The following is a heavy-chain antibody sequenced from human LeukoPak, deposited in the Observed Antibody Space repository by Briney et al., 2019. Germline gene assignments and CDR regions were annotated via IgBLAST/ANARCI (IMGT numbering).Heavy chain of an antibody. J-gene: IGHJ2*01. CDR1: GFTFSSYA. CDR3: ARSGISPYYYDSSVTGPRYFDL. D-gene: IGHD3-22*01. Sequence: GGSLRLSCAASGFTFSSYAMHWVRQAPGKGLEWVAVISYDGSNKYYADSVKGRFTTSRDNSKNTLYLQMNSLRAEDTAVYYCARSGISPYYYDSSVTGPRYFDLWGRGTLVTVSS. V-gene: IGHV3-30-3*01. CDR2: ISYDGSNK.